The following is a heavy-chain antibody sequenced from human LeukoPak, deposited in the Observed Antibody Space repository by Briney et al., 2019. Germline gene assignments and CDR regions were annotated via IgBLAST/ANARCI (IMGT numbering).Heavy chain of an antibody. CDR3: ARALSWGIDAFDI. D-gene: IGHD3-16*01. CDR2: IYYSGST. J-gene: IGHJ3*02. CDR1: GGSISTYY. V-gene: IGHV4-59*01. Sequence: SETLSLTCTVSGGSISTYYWSWIRQPPGRGLEWIGYIYYSGSTNYNPSLKSRVIISVDTSKNQFSLKLSSVTAADTAVYYCARALSWGIDAFDIWGQGTMLTVSS.